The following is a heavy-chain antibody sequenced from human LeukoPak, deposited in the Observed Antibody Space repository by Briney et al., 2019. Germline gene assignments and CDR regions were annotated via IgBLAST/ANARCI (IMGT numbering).Heavy chain of an antibody. CDR3: ARDPGGYYDSSGPYWSY. CDR1: GYTFTSYY. J-gene: IGHJ4*02. D-gene: IGHD3-22*01. CDR2: INPSGGST. V-gene: IGHV1-46*01. Sequence: ASVTVSFKASGYTFTSYYMHWVRQAPGQGLEWMGLINPSGGSTSYAQKFQGRVTMTRDTSTSTVYMELSSLRSEDTAVYYCARDPGGYYDSSGPYWSYWGQGTLVTVSS.